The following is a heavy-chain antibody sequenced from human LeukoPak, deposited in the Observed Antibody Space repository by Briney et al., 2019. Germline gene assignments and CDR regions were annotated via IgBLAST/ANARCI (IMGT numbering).Heavy chain of an antibody. Sequence: GASVKVSCKASGYTFTSYYMHWVRQAPGQGLEWMGIINPSGGSTNYAQKFQGRVTMTRDTSTSTVYMELSRLRSDDTAVYYCARERLVAAAGSKYYFDYWGQGTLVTVSS. D-gene: IGHD6-13*01. CDR2: INPSGGST. CDR3: ARERLVAAAGSKYYFDY. J-gene: IGHJ4*02. V-gene: IGHV1-46*01. CDR1: GYTFTSYY.